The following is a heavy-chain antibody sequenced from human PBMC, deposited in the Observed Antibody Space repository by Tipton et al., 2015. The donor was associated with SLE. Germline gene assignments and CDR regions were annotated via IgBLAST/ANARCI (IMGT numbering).Heavy chain of an antibody. CDR2: ITYRGST. CDR1: GGSIRSSNW. V-gene: IGHV4-4*02. Sequence: TLSLTCAVSGGSIRSSNWWSWVRQPPGKGLEWIGYITYRGSTNYNPSLSSRVSISVDTSKNQVSLKVNSVTAADTGVYYCARVRFFDYWGQGALVTVSS. CDR3: ARVRFFDY. J-gene: IGHJ4*02. D-gene: IGHD3-3*01.